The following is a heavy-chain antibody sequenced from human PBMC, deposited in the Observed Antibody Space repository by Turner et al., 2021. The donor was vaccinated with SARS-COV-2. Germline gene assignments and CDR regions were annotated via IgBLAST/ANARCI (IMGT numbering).Heavy chain of an antibody. CDR1: GFTFSSYG. CDR2: ISYDGSEK. D-gene: IGHD6-13*01. CDR3: AKDALPAAGKLNSYFDY. J-gene: IGHJ4*02. V-gene: IGHV3-30*18. Sequence: VQLVQSGGCVVQPGRSLRLSWAAAGFTFSSYGIHWVRQAPGKGLEWAAVISYDGSEKYYADSVKGRFTISRDNSKNTLYLQMSSLRPDDTAVYYCAKDALPAAGKLNSYFDYWGQGTLVTVSS.